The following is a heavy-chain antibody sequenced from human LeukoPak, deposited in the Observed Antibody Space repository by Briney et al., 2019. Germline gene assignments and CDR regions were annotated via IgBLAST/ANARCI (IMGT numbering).Heavy chain of an antibody. CDR2: ISTQAKNYAT. Sequence: GGSLRLSCAASGFHFSSYSMNWVRQASGKGLEWVGRISTQAKNYATASAASVKGRFTISRDDSENTAFLQMNSLKPEDTAVYYCTTYRRGHYWGQGTLVTVSS. CDR1: GFHFSSYS. D-gene: IGHD1-26*01. CDR3: TTYRRGHY. V-gene: IGHV3-73*01. J-gene: IGHJ4*02.